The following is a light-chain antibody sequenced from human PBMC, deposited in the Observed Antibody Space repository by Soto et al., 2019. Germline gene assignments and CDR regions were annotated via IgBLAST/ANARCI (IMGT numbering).Light chain of an antibody. V-gene: IGKV1-33*01. CDR2: DAS. CDR1: QDISNY. CDR3: QQYGNLPIT. J-gene: IGKJ4*01. Sequence: DIQMNQSPSSLSASVGDRVTITCQASQDISNYLNWYQQKPGKAPKLLMYDASNLEKGVPSRFSGRGSRTDFTFTVSSLQPEDIATYYCQQYGNLPITFGGGTKVAIK.